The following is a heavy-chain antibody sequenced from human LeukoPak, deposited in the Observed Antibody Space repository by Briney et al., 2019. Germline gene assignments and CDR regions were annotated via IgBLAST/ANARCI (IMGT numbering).Heavy chain of an antibody. CDR3: ARDVDTAIPVE. CDR2: IIPILGIA. V-gene: IGHV1-69*04. CDR1: GGTYSSYA. J-gene: IGHJ4*02. Sequence: SVKVSCKASGGTYSSYAISWVRQAPGQGVEWMGRIIPILGIANYAQKFQGRVTITADKSTSTAYMELSSLRSEDTAVYYCARDVDTAIPVEWGQGTLVTVSS. D-gene: IGHD5-18*01.